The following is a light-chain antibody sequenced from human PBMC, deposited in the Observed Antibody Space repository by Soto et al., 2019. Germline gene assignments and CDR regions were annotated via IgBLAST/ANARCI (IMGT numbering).Light chain of an antibody. CDR2: DAS. CDR3: QQYSDSSGA. Sequence: DIQMTQSPSALSASVGDRATITCRASQSISSWLAWYQQKPGKAPKLLIFDASTLESGVPSRFSGSGSGTDFTLTISSLQPDDFATYYCQQYSDSSGAFGQGTKVDI. V-gene: IGKV1-5*01. CDR1: QSISSW. J-gene: IGKJ1*01.